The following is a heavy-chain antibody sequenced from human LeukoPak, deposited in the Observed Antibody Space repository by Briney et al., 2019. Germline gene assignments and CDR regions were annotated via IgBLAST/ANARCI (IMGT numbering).Heavy chain of an antibody. V-gene: IGHV4-39*07. D-gene: IGHD3-22*01. J-gene: IGHJ4*02. CDR1: IGSISSNNYY. CDR3: ARDTYYYDSSGQRGFDY. Sequence: SETLSLTCTVSIGSISSNNYYWGWIRQPPGKGLEWIGSIYYSGSTYYNPSLKSRVTISVDTSKNQFSLKLSSVTAADTAVYYCARDTYYYDSSGQRGFDYWGQGTLVTVSS. CDR2: IYYSGST.